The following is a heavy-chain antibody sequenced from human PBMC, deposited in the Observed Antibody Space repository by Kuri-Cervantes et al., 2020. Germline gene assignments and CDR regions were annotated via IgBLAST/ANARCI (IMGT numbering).Heavy chain of an antibody. D-gene: IGHD6-13*01. CDR2: IKSKTDGGTT. V-gene: IGHV3-15*01. J-gene: IGHJ4*02. Sequence: ESLKTSRAASGFTFSNACMSWVRQAPGKGLEGYGRIKSKTDGGTTDYAAPVKGRFTISRDDSKNTLYLQMNSLKTEDTAVYYCTTGSSSSWYELEYWCQGTLVTVSS. CDR3: TTGSSSSWYELEY. CDR1: GFTFSNAC.